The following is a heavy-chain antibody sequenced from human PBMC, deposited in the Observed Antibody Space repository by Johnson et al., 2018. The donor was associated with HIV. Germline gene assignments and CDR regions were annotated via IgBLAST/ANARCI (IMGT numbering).Heavy chain of an antibody. V-gene: IGHV3-33*06. J-gene: IGHJ3*02. D-gene: IGHD6-13*01. Sequence: QEQLVESGGGVVQPGRSRRLSCAASGFTFSSYDMHWVRQAPGKGLEWVAVIWYDGSNKYYADSVKGRFTISRDNSKNTLYMKMNSLRAEDTAMYQCAKDSAAAGRGEAFDIWGQGTMVTVSS. CDR2: IWYDGSNK. CDR3: AKDSAAAGRGEAFDI. CDR1: GFTFSSYD.